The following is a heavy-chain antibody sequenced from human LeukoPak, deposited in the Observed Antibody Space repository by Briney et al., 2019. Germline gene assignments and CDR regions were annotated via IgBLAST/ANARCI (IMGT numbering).Heavy chain of an antibody. CDR1: GYTFTSYG. V-gene: IGHV1-18*01. J-gene: IGHJ5*02. D-gene: IGHD3-3*01. Sequence: ASVKVSCKASGYTFTSYGISWVRQAPGQGLEWMGWISAYNGNTNYAQKLQGRVTMTTDTSTSTAYMELRSLRSDDTAVYYCARALWSGYSYNWFDPWGQGTLVTVSS. CDR3: ARALWSGYSYNWFDP. CDR2: ISAYNGNT.